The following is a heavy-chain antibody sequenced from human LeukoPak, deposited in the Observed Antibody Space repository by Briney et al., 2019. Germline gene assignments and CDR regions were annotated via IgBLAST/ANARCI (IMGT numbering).Heavy chain of an antibody. Sequence: GGSLRLSCAASGFTFSSYAMSWVRQAPGKGLEWVSAISGSGGSTYYADSVKGRFTISRDNSKNTLYLQMNSLRAEDTAVHYCAKGGQRNYYDSSGYPDYWGQGTLVTVSS. CDR3: AKGGQRNYYDSSGYPDY. D-gene: IGHD3-22*01. CDR1: GFTFSSYA. CDR2: ISGSGGST. J-gene: IGHJ4*02. V-gene: IGHV3-23*01.